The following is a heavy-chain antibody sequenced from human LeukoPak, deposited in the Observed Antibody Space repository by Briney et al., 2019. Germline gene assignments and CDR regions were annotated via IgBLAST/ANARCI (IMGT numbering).Heavy chain of an antibody. J-gene: IGHJ3*02. V-gene: IGHV3-64*01. CDR1: GFNFSSYA. Sequence: GGSPRLSCAASGFNFSSYAMHWVRQAPGKGLEYVSAINSNGGSPYYANSVKGRFTISRDNSKNTLYLQMGILRAEDMAVYYCARDPGSSSYSDDAFDIWGQGTMVTVSS. D-gene: IGHD6-6*01. CDR3: ARDPGSSSYSDDAFDI. CDR2: INSNGGSP.